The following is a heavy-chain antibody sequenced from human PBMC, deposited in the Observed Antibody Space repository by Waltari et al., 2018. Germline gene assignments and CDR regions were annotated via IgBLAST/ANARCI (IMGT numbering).Heavy chain of an antibody. CDR2: IYYTGRT. J-gene: IGHJ5*02. V-gene: IGHV4-59*01. Sequence: QVQLQESGPSLLKPSETLSLICTVSGGSISGFYWSWVRQLPGKGLDWIGYIYYTGRTKFNPSLKSGVTMSVDTSKNQFSLKLSSVTAADTAFYYCARGGGGDWEWFDPWGQGTLVTVSS. CDR3: ARGGGGDWEWFDP. D-gene: IGHD2-21*02. CDR1: GGSISGFY.